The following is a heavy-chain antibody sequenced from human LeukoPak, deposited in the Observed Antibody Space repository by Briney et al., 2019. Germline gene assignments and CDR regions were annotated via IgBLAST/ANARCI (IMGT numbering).Heavy chain of an antibody. J-gene: IGHJ4*02. D-gene: IGHD2-2*01. CDR1: GDSVSRNNIA. CDR3: ARGRDVVVVPAADFDY. Sequence: SQTLSLTCVISGDSVSRNNIAWNWIRQSPSRGLEWLGRTYYNSQWYTDYAVSVRSRITNNPDTSKNQFSLQLNSVTPEDTAVYYCARGRDVVVVPAADFDYWGQGILVTVSS. CDR2: TYYNSQWYT. V-gene: IGHV6-1*01.